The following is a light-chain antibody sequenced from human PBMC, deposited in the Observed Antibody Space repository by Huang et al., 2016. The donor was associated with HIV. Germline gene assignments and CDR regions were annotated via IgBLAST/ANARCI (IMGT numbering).Light chain of an antibody. J-gene: IGKJ3*01. CDR2: LGS. CDR1: QSLLHSNGCNY. CDR3: MQAPFT. V-gene: IGKV2-28*01. Sequence: DIVMTQSPLSLPGTPGEPASISCRSSQSLLHSNGCNYLDWYLQKPGQSPQLLIYLGSNRASGVPYRFSGSGAGTDFTLKISRVESEDVGVYYCMQAPFTFGPGTKVDIK.